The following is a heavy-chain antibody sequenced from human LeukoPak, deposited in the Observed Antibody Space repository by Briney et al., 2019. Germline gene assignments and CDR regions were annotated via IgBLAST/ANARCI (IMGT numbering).Heavy chain of an antibody. Sequence: GGSLRLSCAASGFTFSSYGMHWVRQAPGKGLEWVSAISGSGGSTYYADSVKGRFTISRDNSKNTLYLQMNSLRAEDTAVYYCAKDAVYSSSGFDYWGQGTLVTVSS. CDR1: GFTFSSYG. CDR3: AKDAVYSSSGFDY. CDR2: ISGSGGST. J-gene: IGHJ4*02. V-gene: IGHV3-23*01. D-gene: IGHD6-6*01.